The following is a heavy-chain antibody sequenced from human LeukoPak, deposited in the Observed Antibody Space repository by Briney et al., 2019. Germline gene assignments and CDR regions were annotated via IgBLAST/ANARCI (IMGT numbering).Heavy chain of an antibody. CDR3: ASRGYSYGYHFDY. V-gene: IGHV1-46*03. J-gene: IGHJ4*02. Sequence: ASVKVSCKASGYTFTSYYMHWVRQAPGQGHEWMGIINPSGGSTSYAQKFQGRVTMTRDTSTSTVYMELSSLRSEDTAVYYCASRGYSYGYHFDYWGQGTLVTVSS. CDR1: GYTFTSYY. D-gene: IGHD5-18*01. CDR2: INPSGGST.